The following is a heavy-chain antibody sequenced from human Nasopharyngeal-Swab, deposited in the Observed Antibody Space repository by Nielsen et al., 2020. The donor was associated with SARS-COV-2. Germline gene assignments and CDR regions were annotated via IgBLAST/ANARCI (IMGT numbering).Heavy chain of an antibody. CDR3: ARAWWLRGYFDY. Sequence: GESLKISCAASGFTFSSYWMSWVRQAPGKGLEWVANIKQDGSEISYLDSVKGRFTISRDNAKNSLYLHMNSLRDEDTAVYYCARAWWLRGYFDYWGQGTLVTVSS. J-gene: IGHJ4*02. CDR2: IKQDGSEI. D-gene: IGHD5-12*01. CDR1: GFTFSSYW. V-gene: IGHV3-7*01.